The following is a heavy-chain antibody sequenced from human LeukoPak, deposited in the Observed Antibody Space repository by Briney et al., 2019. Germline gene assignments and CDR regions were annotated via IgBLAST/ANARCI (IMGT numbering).Heavy chain of an antibody. CDR2: IWYDGSNK. V-gene: IGHV3-33*08. J-gene: IGHJ4*02. Sequence: GGSLDSPGPPPGLTFVSYGMHGVRKAPGKGRGGVAVIWYDGSNKYYADFGKGRFTISRDKSKNTLYLQMNTLRAEARVVYYVARTMRLILTGYYSLDYWGQESPVTVSS. D-gene: IGHD3-9*01. CDR1: GLTFVSYG. CDR3: ARTMRLILTGYYSLDY.